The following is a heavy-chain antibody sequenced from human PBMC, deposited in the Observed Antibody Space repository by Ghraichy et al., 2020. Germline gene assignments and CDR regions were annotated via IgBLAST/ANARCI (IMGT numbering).Heavy chain of an antibody. CDR2: IYTSGST. CDR3: ARVRSYYGSGSYKHTYYFDY. Sequence: ESLNISCTVSGGSISSYYWSWIRQPAGKGLEWIGRIYTSGSTNYNPSLKSRVTMSVDTSKNQFSLKLSSVTAADTAVYYCARVRSYYGSGSYKHTYYFDYWGQGTLLTVSS. CDR1: GGSISSYY. J-gene: IGHJ4*02. V-gene: IGHV4-4*07. D-gene: IGHD3-10*01.